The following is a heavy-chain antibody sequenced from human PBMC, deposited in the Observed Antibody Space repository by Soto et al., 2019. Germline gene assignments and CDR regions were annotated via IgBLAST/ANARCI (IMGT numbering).Heavy chain of an antibody. CDR2: TYLGSTWSS. CDR1: RDSVSSINSA. J-gene: IGHJ4*02. V-gene: IGHV6-1*01. D-gene: IGHD6-19*01. Sequence: SQTLSLTCAISRDSVSSINSAWNWIRQSPSRGLEWLGRTYLGSTWSSDYAPSVKGRINITADPSKNQFSLQLHSVTADDTAVYFCARGARPGWLAFYFDHCGEGTPVTVSS. CDR3: ARGARPGWLAFYFDH.